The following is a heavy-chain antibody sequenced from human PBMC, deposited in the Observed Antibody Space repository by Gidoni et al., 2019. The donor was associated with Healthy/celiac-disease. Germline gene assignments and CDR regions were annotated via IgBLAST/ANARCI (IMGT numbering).Heavy chain of an antibody. CDR3: TRRASWPEDDYYYGMDV. V-gene: IGHV3-73*01. D-gene: IGHD2-2*01. J-gene: IGHJ6*02. Sequence: EVQLVESGGGLVQPGGSLRLSCAASGFTFSGSAMHWVRPAAGKGLEWFGRIRSKANSYATAYAASVKGSFTISRDDSKNTAYLQMNSLKTEDTAVYYCTRRASWPEDDYYYGMDVWGQGTTVTVSS. CDR1: GFTFSGSA. CDR2: IRSKANSYAT.